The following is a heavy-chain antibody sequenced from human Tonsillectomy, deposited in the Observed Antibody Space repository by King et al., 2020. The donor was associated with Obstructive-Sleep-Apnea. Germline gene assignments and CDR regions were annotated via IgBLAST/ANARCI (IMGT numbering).Heavy chain of an antibody. V-gene: IGHV3-21*01. J-gene: IGHJ4*02. CDR2: ISSSSSYI. Sequence: QLVESGGGLVKPGGSLRLSCAASGFTFSSYSMNWVRQAPGKGLEWVSSISSSSSYIYYADSVKGRFTISRDNAKNSLYLQMNSLRAEDTAVYYCVRYGGELDPNDYWGQGTLVTVSS. CDR3: VRYGGELDPNDY. D-gene: IGHD3-16*01. CDR1: GFTFSSYS.